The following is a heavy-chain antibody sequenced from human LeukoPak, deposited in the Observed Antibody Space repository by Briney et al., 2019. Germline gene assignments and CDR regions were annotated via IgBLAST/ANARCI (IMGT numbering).Heavy chain of an antibody. CDR1: GFTFSSYS. CDR2: ISSSSSYI. Sequence: GGSLRLSCAASGFTFSSYSMSWVRQAPGKGLEWVSSISSSSSYIYYADSVKGRFTISRDNAKNSLYLQMNSLRAEDTAVYYCARAAQTNYYFDYWGQGTLVTVSS. V-gene: IGHV3-21*01. J-gene: IGHJ4*02. CDR3: ARAAQTNYYFDY.